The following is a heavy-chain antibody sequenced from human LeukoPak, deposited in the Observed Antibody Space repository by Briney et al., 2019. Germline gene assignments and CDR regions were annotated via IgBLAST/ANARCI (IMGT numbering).Heavy chain of an antibody. Sequence: GGSLRLSCAASGFSFKDYAMQWVRQAPGKGLEWVSGISWNSGNIDYADSVKGRFTISRDNAKNSLYLQMNSLRAEDTALYYCAKDKTGYAYYYFDYWGQGTLVTVSS. J-gene: IGHJ4*02. CDR1: GFSFKDYA. CDR3: AKDKTGYAYYYFDY. D-gene: IGHD3-9*01. CDR2: ISWNSGNI. V-gene: IGHV3-9*01.